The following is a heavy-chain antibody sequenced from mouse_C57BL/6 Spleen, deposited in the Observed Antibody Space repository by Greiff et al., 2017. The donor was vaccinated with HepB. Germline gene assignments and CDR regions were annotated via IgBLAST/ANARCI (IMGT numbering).Heavy chain of an antibody. Sequence: VQLQLPGTELVKPGASVKLSCKASGYTFSSYWMHWVLPRSGQGLEWIGNINPSNGGTNYNEKFKSKATLTVDKSCSSAYMQLSNLTSEDSPVYYFERRGIYSRLGIDAIDYWGQRTSVTVSS. D-gene: IGHD1-1*01. CDR3: ERRGIYSRLGIDAIDY. CDR1: GYTFSSYW. J-gene: IGHJ4*01. V-gene: IGHV1-53*01. CDR2: INPSNGGT.